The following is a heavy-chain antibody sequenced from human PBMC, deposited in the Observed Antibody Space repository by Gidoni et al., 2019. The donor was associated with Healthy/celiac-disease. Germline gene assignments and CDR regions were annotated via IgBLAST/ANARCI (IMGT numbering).Heavy chain of an antibody. CDR3: AKSTRQLVIGDAFDI. CDR2: ISGSGGST. V-gene: IGHV3-23*01. CDR1: GFTFSSYA. Sequence: EVQLLESGGGVVLPGGSLRLSCAASGFTFSSYASSWVRQAPGKGLEWVSAISGSGGSTYYADSVKGRFTISRDNSKNTLYLQMNSLRAEDTAVYYCAKSTRQLVIGDAFDIWGQGTMVTVSS. J-gene: IGHJ3*02. D-gene: IGHD6-13*01.